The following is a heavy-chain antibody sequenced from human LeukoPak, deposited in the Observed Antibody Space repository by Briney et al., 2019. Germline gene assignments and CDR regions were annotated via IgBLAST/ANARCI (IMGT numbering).Heavy chain of an antibody. J-gene: IGHJ3*02. CDR1: GGSISGASYY. Sequence: SQTLSLTCTVSGGSISGASYYWSWIRQPAGKGLEWIGRIYTSGSTNYNPSLKSRITISVDMSKNQFSLKLSSVTAADTAVYYCAGITMVRGVPHDAFDIWGQGTMVTVSS. D-gene: IGHD3-10*01. V-gene: IGHV4-61*02. CDR3: AGITMVRGVPHDAFDI. CDR2: IYTSGST.